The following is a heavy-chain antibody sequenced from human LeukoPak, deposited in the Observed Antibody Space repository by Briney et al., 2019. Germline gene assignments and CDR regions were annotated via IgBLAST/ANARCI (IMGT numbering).Heavy chain of an antibody. CDR2: VNLQGST. CDR3: AREGGPYRPLDY. J-gene: IGHJ4*02. Sequence: SETLSLTCDVSGGSITQTNYWTWVRHPPGKGLEWIGEVNLQGSTNYNPSLMRRVAISVDTSANHVSLQLTSVTAADTAVYYCAREGGPYRPLDYSGQGTLVTVSS. CDR1: GGSITQTNY. V-gene: IGHV4-4*02.